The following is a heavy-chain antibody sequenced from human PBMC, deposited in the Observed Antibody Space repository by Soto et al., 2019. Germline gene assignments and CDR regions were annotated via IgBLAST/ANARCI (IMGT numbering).Heavy chain of an antibody. CDR3: ARAYDFVFHS. Sequence: PSETLSLTCTVSGDSITTGYYYWSWIRQHPVKGREWLGYISYRGSAFYNPSLKSRVTISLDTSTNQVSLKLISVTAADSAIYYCARAYDFVFHSWGQGPLVTVSS. V-gene: IGHV4-31*03. CDR2: ISYRGSA. J-gene: IGHJ5*02. CDR1: GDSITTGYYY. D-gene: IGHD3-3*01.